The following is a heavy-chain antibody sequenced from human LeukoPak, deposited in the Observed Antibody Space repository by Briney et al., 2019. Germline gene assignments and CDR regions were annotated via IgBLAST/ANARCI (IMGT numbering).Heavy chain of an antibody. D-gene: IGHD3-10*01. J-gene: IGHJ4*02. V-gene: IGHV1-8*01. Sequence: ASVKVSCKASGYTFTSYDINWVRRATGQGLEWMGWMNPNSGNTGYAQKFQGRVTMTRNTSISTAYMELSSLRSEDTAVYYCARETGYYGSGSYYIFWGQGTLVTVSS. CDR1: GYTFTSYD. CDR3: ARETGYYGSGSYYIF. CDR2: MNPNSGNT.